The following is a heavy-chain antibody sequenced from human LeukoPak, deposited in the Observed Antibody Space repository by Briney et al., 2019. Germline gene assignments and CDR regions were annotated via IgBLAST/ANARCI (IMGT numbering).Heavy chain of an antibody. V-gene: IGHV2-5*01. Sequence: SGPTLVKPTQTLTLTCTFSGFSLSTSGVGVGWIRQPPGKALEWLALIYWNDDKRYSPSLKSRLTITKDTPKNQVVLTMTNMDPVDTATYYCAHIPPYCSSTSCPKNYYYYYYMDVWGKGTTVTVSS. CDR2: IYWNDDK. D-gene: IGHD2-2*01. CDR1: GFSLSTSGVG. J-gene: IGHJ6*03. CDR3: AHIPPYCSSTSCPKNYYYYYYMDV.